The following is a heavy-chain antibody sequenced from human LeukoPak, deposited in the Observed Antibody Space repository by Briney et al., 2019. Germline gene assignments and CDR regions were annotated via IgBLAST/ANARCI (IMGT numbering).Heavy chain of an antibody. CDR3: ATTYCTNGVCYLDY. CDR2: INHSGST. J-gene: IGHJ4*02. V-gene: IGHV4-34*01. D-gene: IGHD2-8*01. Sequence: SETLSLTCAVYGGSFSGYYWSWIRQPPGKGLEGIGEINHSGSTNYNPSLKSRVTISVDTSKNQFSLKLSSVTAADTAVYYCATTYCTNGVCYLDYWGQGTLVTVSS. CDR1: GGSFSGYY.